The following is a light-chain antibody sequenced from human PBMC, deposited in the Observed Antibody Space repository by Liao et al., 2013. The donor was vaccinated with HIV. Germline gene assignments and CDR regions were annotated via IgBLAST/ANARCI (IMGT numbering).Light chain of an antibody. Sequence: GSVAPGQTARIACGGDDIASYNVHWSQQRPGQAPVLVVYYDSDRPSGIPERFSGSNSGDTATLTISRVEAGDEADYYCQVWDSSSDHYVFGTGTKVTVL. V-gene: IGLV3-21*01. CDR2: YDS. CDR3: QVWDSSSDHYV. J-gene: IGLJ1*01. CDR1: DIASYN.